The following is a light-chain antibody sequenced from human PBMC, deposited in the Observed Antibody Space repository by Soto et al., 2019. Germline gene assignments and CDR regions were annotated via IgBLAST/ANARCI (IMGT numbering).Light chain of an antibody. CDR1: QSVRSSY. CDR2: DGS. Sequence: EIVLTQSPATLSLSPGDRATLSCGASQSVRSSYVAWYQQKAGLAPRLLIYDGSSRASGIPDRFSGSGSGTDFTLTIGRLVPEDFAFYYCQQYDNSAPLSFGGGTKVEMK. CDR3: QQYDNSAPLS. V-gene: IGKV3D-20*01. J-gene: IGKJ4*01.